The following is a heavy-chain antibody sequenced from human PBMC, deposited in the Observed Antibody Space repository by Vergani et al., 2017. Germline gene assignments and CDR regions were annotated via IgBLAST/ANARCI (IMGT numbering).Heavy chain of an antibody. Sequence: QVQLVESGGGVVQPGRSLRLSCAASGFTFSDYYMSWIRQTPGKGLEWSSYISSSGSTIYYADSIKGRFTISRDNSKNTLYLQMNSLRAEDTAVYYCARILTGEWTNDAFDIWGQGTMVTVSS. CDR3: ARILTGEWTNDAFDI. J-gene: IGHJ3*02. CDR1: GFTFSDYY. D-gene: IGHD3-3*01. CDR2: ISSSGSTI. V-gene: IGHV3-11*04.